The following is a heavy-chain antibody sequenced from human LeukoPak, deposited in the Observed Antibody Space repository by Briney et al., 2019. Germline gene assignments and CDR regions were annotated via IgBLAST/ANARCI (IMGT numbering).Heavy chain of an antibody. J-gene: IGHJ4*02. D-gene: IGHD4/OR15-4a*01. Sequence: GSLRLSCTVSGFTVSTNSMSWVHQAPGKGLEWVSFIYSDNTHYSDSVKGRFTVSRDNSKNTLYLQMNSLRAEDTAVYYCARRAGAYSHPYDYWGQETLVTVSS. CDR2: IYSDNT. CDR3: ARRAGAYSHPYDY. CDR1: GFTVSTNS. V-gene: IGHV3-53*01.